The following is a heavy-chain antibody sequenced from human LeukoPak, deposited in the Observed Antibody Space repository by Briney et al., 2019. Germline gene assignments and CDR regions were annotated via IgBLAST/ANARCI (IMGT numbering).Heavy chain of an antibody. V-gene: IGHV3-23*01. CDR3: ARGQEFDDGVFDS. D-gene: IGHD1-1*01. Sequence: GGSLRLSCAASGFSFSRFAMTWVRQAPGKGLEWVSTIRSNGAAASNADSVKGRFTISRDNSKNTVYLQVNSLRVEDTAIYYCARGQEFDDGVFDSWGQGTLVTVSS. CDR2: IRSNGAAA. CDR1: GFSFSRFA. J-gene: IGHJ4*02.